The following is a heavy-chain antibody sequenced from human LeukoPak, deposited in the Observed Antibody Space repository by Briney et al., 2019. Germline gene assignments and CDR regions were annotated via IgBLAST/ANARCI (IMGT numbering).Heavy chain of an antibody. Sequence: SVKVSCKASGGTFSSYAISWVRQAPGQGLEWMGGIIPIFGTANYARKFQGRVTITADESTSTAYMELSSLRSEDTAVYYCARVGYYDSSGYYYRYWGQGTLVTVSS. V-gene: IGHV1-69*13. CDR2: IIPIFGTA. J-gene: IGHJ4*02. CDR3: ARVGYYDSSGYYYRY. D-gene: IGHD3-22*01. CDR1: GGTFSSYA.